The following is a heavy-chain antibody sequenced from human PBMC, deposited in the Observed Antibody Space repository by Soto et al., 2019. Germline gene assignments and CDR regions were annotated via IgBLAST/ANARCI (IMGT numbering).Heavy chain of an antibody. CDR1: GGSFSGHY. CDR2: INDSGST. D-gene: IGHD2-8*02. CDR3: AMRPWSFDI. V-gene: IGHV4-34*01. Sequence: QVQLQQWGAGLLKPSETLSLTCAVYGGSFSGHYWTWIRQAPGKGLEWIGEINDSGSTNYNPSLTCRVTMSLVPSQKHCSLKLSLVTAADTAVYDCAMRPWSFDIWAHGTMVTVAS. J-gene: IGHJ3*02.